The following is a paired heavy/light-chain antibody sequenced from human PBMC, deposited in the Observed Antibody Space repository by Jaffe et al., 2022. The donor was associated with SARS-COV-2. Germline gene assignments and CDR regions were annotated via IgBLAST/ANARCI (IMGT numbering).Light chain of an antibody. CDR3: QQYDISPFT. CDR1: QSVGSSY. J-gene: IGKJ3*01. V-gene: IGKV3-20*01. CDR2: GAS. Sequence: EIVLTQSPGTLSLSPGDRATLSCRASQSVGSSYLAWYQQKPGQSPRLLIYGASSRATGIPDRFSGSGSETDFTLIITSLEPEDFAVYYCQQYDISPFTFGPGTKVEI.
Heavy chain of an antibody. Sequence: QLQLQESGPGLVKPSETLSLTCTVSGGAISSSRYFWAWVRQPPGNGLEWIGTVSNSGNTYYNPSLMSRQTIFADRSKNTLSLRLSSVTTTDTALYYCASGDLRALLDYWGQGLLVTVSS. CDR3: ASGDLRALLDY. V-gene: IGHV4-39*01. CDR1: GGAISSSRYF. CDR2: VSNSGNT. J-gene: IGHJ4*02. D-gene: IGHD2-21*01.